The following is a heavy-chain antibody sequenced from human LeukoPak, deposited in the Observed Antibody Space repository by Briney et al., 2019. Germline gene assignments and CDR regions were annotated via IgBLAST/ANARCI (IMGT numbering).Heavy chain of an antibody. J-gene: IGHJ5*02. CDR2: ISSSGSTI. D-gene: IGHD5-18*01. V-gene: IGHV3-48*03. Sequence: PGGSLRLSCAASGFTFSSYEMNWVRQAPGKGLEWVSYISSSGSTIYYADSVKGRFTISRDNAKNSLYLQMNSLRAEDTAVYYCARDVQLWRGTFWFDPWGQGTLVTVSS. CDR3: ARDVQLWRGTFWFDP. CDR1: GFTFSSYE.